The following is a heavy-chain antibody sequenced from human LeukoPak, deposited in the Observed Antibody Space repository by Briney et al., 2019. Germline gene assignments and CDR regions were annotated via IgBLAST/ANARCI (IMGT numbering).Heavy chain of an antibody. CDR2: IYYSGGT. CDR1: GGSISSYY. CDR3: ARLSPQVGAPPYFDY. Sequence: PSETLSLTCTVSGGSISSYYWSWIRQPPGKGLEWIGYIYYSGGTNYNPSLKSRVTISVDTSKSQFSLKLSSVTAADTALYYCARLSPQVGAPPYFDYWGQGTLVTVSS. D-gene: IGHD1-26*01. V-gene: IGHV4-59*08. J-gene: IGHJ4*02.